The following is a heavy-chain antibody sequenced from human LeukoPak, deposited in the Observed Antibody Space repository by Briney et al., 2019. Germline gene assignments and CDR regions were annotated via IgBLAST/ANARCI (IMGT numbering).Heavy chain of an antibody. Sequence: SQTLSLTCTVSGGSVNSGGYSWSWIRQHPGKGLEWIGYIYYSGSTYYNPSLKSRLSTSMDTSKNQFSLNLTSVTGADTAVYYCARSGHSGYDFGYWGQGTLVTVSS. D-gene: IGHD5-12*01. V-gene: IGHV4-31*03. CDR1: GGSVNSGGYS. J-gene: IGHJ4*02. CDR3: ARSGHSGYDFGY. CDR2: IYYSGST.